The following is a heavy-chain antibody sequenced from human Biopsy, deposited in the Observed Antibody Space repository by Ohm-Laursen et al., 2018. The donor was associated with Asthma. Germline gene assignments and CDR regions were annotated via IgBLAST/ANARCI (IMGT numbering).Heavy chain of an antibody. CDR2: ISKDASTQ. CDR3: VRDGTDDAFDI. V-gene: IGHV3-30*01. CDR1: GFSFSNFA. D-gene: IGHD1-1*01. Sequence: SLRLSCAASGFSFSNFAIHWVRQAPGKGLEWVGVISKDASTQDYADFVKGRFTMARGNSKNTLDLQMNSLREEDTAVYYCVRDGTDDAFDIWGQGTVVSVSS. J-gene: IGHJ3*02.